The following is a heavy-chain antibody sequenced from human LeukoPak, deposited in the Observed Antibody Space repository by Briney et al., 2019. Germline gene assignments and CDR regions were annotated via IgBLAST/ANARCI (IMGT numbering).Heavy chain of an antibody. CDR2: IVVGSGNT. V-gene: IGHV1-58*02. Sequence: GTSVKVSCKASGFTFTSSAMQWVRQARGQRLEWIGWIVVGSGNTNHAQKFQERVTITRDMSTSTAYMELSSLRSEDTAVYYCAADPDPYCSGGSCYSGDYWGQGTLVTVSS. CDR1: GFTFTSSA. J-gene: IGHJ4*02. D-gene: IGHD2-15*01. CDR3: AADPDPYCSGGSCYSGDY.